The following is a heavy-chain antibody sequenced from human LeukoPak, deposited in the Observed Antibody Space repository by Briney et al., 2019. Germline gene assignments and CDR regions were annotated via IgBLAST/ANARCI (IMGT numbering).Heavy chain of an antibody. Sequence: GASVKVSFKASGYTFTIYYLHWVRQAPGQGLEWMGIINPSAGSTSYAQKFQGRVTMTRDTSTSTVYMELSSLRSEDTAVYYCARKGDIAVAGLVLDHWGQGTLVTVSS. J-gene: IGHJ4*02. CDR1: GYTFTIYY. V-gene: IGHV1-46*01. CDR2: INPSAGST. D-gene: IGHD6-19*01. CDR3: ARKGDIAVAGLVLDH.